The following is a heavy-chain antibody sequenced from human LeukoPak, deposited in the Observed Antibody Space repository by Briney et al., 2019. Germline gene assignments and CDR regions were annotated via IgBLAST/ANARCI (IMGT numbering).Heavy chain of an antibody. J-gene: IGHJ5*02. CDR1: GGSFSGYY. CDR2: SNHSGST. Sequence: SETLSLTCAVYGGSFSGYYWSWIRQPPGKGLEGIGESNHSGSTNYNPSLKSRVTISVDTSKNQFSLKLSSVTAADTAVYYCASSYKGWLQSRLGSWFDPWGQGTLVTASS. D-gene: IGHD5-24*01. V-gene: IGHV4-34*01. CDR3: ASSYKGWLQSRLGSWFDP.